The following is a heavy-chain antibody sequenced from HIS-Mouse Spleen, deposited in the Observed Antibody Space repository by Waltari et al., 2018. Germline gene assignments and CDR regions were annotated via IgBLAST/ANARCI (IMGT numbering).Heavy chain of an antibody. J-gene: IGHJ4*02. CDR3: AKGGLMVYAIGDY. CDR2: IWYDGSNK. D-gene: IGHD2-8*01. Sequence: QVQLVESGGGVVQPGRSLGHSWSASGFTFSSYGMHWVRQAPGKGLEWVAVIWYDGSNKYYADSVKGRFTISRDNSKNTLYLQMNSLRAEDTAVYYCAKGGLMVYAIGDYWGQGTLVTVSS. V-gene: IGHV3-33*06. CDR1: GFTFSSYG.